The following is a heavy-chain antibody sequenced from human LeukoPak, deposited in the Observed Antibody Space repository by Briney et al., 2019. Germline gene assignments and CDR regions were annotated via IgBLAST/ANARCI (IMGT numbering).Heavy chain of an antibody. CDR3: ARRSGTYYDY. J-gene: IGHJ4*02. V-gene: IGHV3-7*01. CDR2: IKHDGSEK. Sequence: GGSLRLSCAASGFTFSSYWTTWVRQAPGKGLEWVANIKHDGSEKFNVDSVKGRFTIARENAKNSLYLQMNSLRAEDTAVYYCARRSGTYYDYWGQGPLVTVSS. CDR1: GFTFSSYW. D-gene: IGHD1-26*01.